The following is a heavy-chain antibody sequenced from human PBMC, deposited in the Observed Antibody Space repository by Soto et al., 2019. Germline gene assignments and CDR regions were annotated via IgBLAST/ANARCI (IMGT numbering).Heavy chain of an antibody. CDR2: ISSNGGST. Sequence: GGSLRLSCAASGFTFSSYAMHWVRQAPGKGLEYVSAISSNGGSTYYANSVKGGFTISRDNSKNTLYLQMGSLRAEDMAVYSSVCDPLDCSSTGCYSYYYYYMDVWGKGTTVTVSS. D-gene: IGHD2-2*02. CDR1: GFTFSSYA. CDR3: VCDPLDCSSTGCYSYYYYYMDV. J-gene: IGHJ6*03. V-gene: IGHV3-64*01.